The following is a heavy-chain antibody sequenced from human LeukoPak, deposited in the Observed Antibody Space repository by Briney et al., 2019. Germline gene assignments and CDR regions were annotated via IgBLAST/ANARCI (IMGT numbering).Heavy chain of an antibody. V-gene: IGHV1-2*02. J-gene: IGHJ3*02. CDR1: GYTFTGYY. CDR3: ARVRYSSSWLTNDAFDI. D-gene: IGHD6-13*01. Sequence: GASVKVSCKASGYTFTGYYMHWVRQAPGQGLEWMGWINPNSGGTNYAQKFQGRVTMTRDTSISTAYMELSRLRSDDTAVYYCARVRYSSSWLTNDAFDIWGQGTMVTVSS. CDR2: INPNSGGT.